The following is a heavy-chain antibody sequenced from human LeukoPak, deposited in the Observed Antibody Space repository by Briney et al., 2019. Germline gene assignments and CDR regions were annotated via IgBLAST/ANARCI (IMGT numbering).Heavy chain of an antibody. V-gene: IGHV3-23*01. CDR2: ITGDASVT. J-gene: IGHJ3*02. CDR3: AKAYSTSLYGDAFHI. D-gene: IGHD6-13*01. CDR1: GFTFRFYA. Sequence: GGSLRLFCAGSGFTFRFYAMTWVRQAPGKGLEWVSGITGDASVTYDADSVKGRFNISRDNSKNTLYLQLNSLRVEDTAVYYCAKAYSTSLYGDAFHIWSQGTMVTVSP.